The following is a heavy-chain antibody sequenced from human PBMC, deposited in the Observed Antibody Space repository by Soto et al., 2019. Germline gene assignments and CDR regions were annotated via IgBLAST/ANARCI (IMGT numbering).Heavy chain of an antibody. J-gene: IGHJ4*02. CDR1: GGSISSGGYS. CDR2: IYHSGST. Sequence: SETLSLTCAVSGGSISSGGYSWSWIRQPPGKGLEWIGYIYHSGSTYYNPSLKSRVTISVDRSKNQFSLKLSSVTAADTAVYYCARDNMSGSYFGLFDYWGQGTLVTVSS. V-gene: IGHV4-30-2*01. D-gene: IGHD1-26*01. CDR3: ARDNMSGSYFGLFDY.